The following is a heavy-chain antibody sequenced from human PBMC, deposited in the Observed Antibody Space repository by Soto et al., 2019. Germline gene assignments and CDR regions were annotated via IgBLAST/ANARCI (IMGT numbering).Heavy chain of an antibody. V-gene: IGHV1-2*02. D-gene: IGHD3-16*02. CDR3: ARVRVTSYYDYVWGSYRYSEDDALDI. J-gene: IGHJ3*02. CDR1: GYTFTGYY. CDR2: INPNSGGT. Sequence: ASVKVSCKASGYTFTGYYMHWVRQAPGQGLEWMGWINPNSGGTNYAQKFQGRVTMTRDTSISTAYMELSRLRSDDTAVYYCARVRVTSYYDYVWGSYRYSEDDALDIWG.